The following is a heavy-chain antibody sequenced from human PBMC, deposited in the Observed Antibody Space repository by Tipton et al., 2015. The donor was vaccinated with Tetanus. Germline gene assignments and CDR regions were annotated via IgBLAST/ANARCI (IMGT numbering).Heavy chain of an antibody. D-gene: IGHD4-11*01. CDR3: ARLASYSNHLDA. J-gene: IGHJ4*02. V-gene: IGHV4-30-4*01. CDR2: IYYSGNS. Sequence: TLSLTCTVSGDSISSGPYSWSWLRQHPGKGLELIGYIYYSGNSDYNPSLKSRVTLSVDTSNNQFSLKLNSVTAADMAVYYCARLASYSNHLDAWGQGALVTVSS. CDR1: GDSISSGPYS.